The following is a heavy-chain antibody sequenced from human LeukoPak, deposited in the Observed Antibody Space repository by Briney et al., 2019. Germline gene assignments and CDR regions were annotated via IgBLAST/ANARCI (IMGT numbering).Heavy chain of an antibody. V-gene: IGHV3-9*01. CDR3: ARDRFYAMDV. Sequence: PGGSLRLSCAASGFTFDDYAMHWVRQAPGKGLEWVSGISWNSGSIGYADSVKGRFTISRDNAKNSLYLQMSSLRAEDTAVYYCARDRFYAMDVWGQGTTVTVSS. D-gene: IGHD2/OR15-2a*01. CDR1: GFTFDDYA. CDR2: ISWNSGSI. J-gene: IGHJ6*02.